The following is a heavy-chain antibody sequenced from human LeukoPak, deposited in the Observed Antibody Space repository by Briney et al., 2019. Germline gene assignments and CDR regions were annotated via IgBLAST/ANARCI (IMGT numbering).Heavy chain of an antibody. CDR3: ARVRYCSSTSCFRYFDY. V-gene: IGHV4-34*01. CDR2: INHSGST. Sequence: PPETLSLTCAVYGGSFSGYYWSWIRQPPGKGLEWIGEINHSGSTNYNPSLKSRVTISVDTSKNQFSLKLSSVTAADTAVYYCARVRYCSSTSCFRYFDYWGQGTLVTVSS. CDR1: GGSFSGYY. J-gene: IGHJ4*02. D-gene: IGHD2-2*01.